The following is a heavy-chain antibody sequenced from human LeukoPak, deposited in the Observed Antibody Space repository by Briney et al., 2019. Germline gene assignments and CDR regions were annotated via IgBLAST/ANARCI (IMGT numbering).Heavy chain of an antibody. D-gene: IGHD4-17*01. J-gene: IGHJ4*02. CDR3: ARVVYGDSSKDFDY. CDR2: IYYSGST. Sequence: PSETLSLMCTVSGGSISTYYWSWIRQPPGKGLEWIGYIYYSGSTNYNPSLKSRVTISVDTSKNHFSLRLSSVTAADTAVYYCARVVYGDSSKDFDYWGQGTLVTVSS. V-gene: IGHV4-59*12. CDR1: GGSISTYY.